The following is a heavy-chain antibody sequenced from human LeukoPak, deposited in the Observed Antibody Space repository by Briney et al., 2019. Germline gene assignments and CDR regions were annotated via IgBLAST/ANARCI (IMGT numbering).Heavy chain of an antibody. CDR3: AKCSAALNPNYDFWSGALDY. Sequence: GGSLRLSCAASGFTFSSYGMHWVRQAPGKGLEWVAVISYDGSNKYYADSVKGRLTISRDNSKNTLYLQMNSLRAEDTAVYYCAKCSAALNPNYDFWSGALDYWGQGTLVTVSS. D-gene: IGHD3-3*01. V-gene: IGHV3-30*18. CDR1: GFTFSSYG. J-gene: IGHJ4*02. CDR2: ISYDGSNK.